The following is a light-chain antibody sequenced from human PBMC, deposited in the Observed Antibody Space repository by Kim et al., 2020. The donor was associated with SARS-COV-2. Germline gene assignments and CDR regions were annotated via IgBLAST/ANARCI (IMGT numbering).Light chain of an antibody. CDR3: QQYGSSPRYT. V-gene: IGKV3-20*01. CDR1: QSVSSSY. CDR2: GAS. Sequence: PGERATLSCRASQSVSSSYLAWYQQKPGQAPRILIYGASSRATGIPDRFSGSGSGTDFTLTISRLEPEDFAVYYCQQYGSSPRYTFGQGTKLEI. J-gene: IGKJ2*01.